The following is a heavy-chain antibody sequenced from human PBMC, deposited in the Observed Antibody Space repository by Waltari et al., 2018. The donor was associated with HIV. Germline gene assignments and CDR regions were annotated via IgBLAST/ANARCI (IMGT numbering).Heavy chain of an antibody. J-gene: IGHJ4*02. V-gene: IGHV3-48*01. Sequence: EVQLVESGGGLVQPGGSLRLSCAASGFTFSSYSMTWFRQAPGKGLEWVSYISSSSSTIYYADSVKGRFTISRDNAKNSLYLQMNSLRAEDTAVYYCARGVVPAAILWVAGFDYWGQGTLVTVSS. CDR3: ARGVVPAAILWVAGFDY. D-gene: IGHD2-2*02. CDR2: ISSSSSTI. CDR1: GFTFSSYS.